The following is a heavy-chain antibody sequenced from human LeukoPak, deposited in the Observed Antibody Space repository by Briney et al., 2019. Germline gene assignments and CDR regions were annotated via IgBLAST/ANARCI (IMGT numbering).Heavy chain of an antibody. CDR1: GGSISSGSYY. D-gene: IGHD2-2*01. CDR2: IYTSVNT. Sequence: SETLSLTCTVSGGSISSGSYYWSWIRQPAGKGLEWIGRIYTSVNTNYNPSLKSRVTMSVDTSKNQFSLKLSSVTAADTAVYYCARTDCSSTSCQYAIDYWGQGTLVTVSS. J-gene: IGHJ4*02. V-gene: IGHV4-61*02. CDR3: ARTDCSSTSCQYAIDY.